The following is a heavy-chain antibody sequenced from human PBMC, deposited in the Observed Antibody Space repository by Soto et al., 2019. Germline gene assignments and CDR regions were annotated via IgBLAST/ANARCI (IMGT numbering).Heavy chain of an antibody. D-gene: IGHD2-15*01. CDR1: GGSITSYH. J-gene: IGHJ5*02. Sequence: PSETLSLTCIVSGGSITSYHWSWIRQLPEKGLEWIAYTPYTGNTNDNPSFQSRVTISIDTSKGQLSRKMPSMTAADTSVYYCARDRHAGFTHYSDPWGQGTLVTVSS. CDR3: ARDRHAGFTHYSDP. CDR2: TPYTGNT. V-gene: IGHV4-59*01.